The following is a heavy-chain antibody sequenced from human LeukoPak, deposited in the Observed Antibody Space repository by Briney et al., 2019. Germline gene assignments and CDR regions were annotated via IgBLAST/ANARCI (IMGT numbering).Heavy chain of an antibody. CDR3: ARETRGWSFLDFDY. CDR1: GFTFSSYS. D-gene: IGHD6-19*01. J-gene: IGHJ4*02. Sequence: KPGGSLRLSCAASGFTFSSYSMNWVRQAPGKGLEWVSSISSSSSYIYYADSVKGRFTISRNNAKNSLYLQMNSLRAEDTAVYYCARETRGWSFLDFDYWGQGTLVTVSS. CDR2: ISSSSSYI. V-gene: IGHV3-21*01.